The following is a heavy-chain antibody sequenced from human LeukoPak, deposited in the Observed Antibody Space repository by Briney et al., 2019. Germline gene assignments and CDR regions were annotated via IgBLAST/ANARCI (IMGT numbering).Heavy chain of an antibody. CDR2: INPNSGGT. CDR3: VRGDSSPYVYFDY. V-gene: IGHV1-2*02. J-gene: IGHJ4*02. D-gene: IGHD3-22*01. Sequence: ASVKVSCEAYGHIFTGYYVHWVRQAPGQGLEWMGWINPNSGGTNYAQKFQGRVTMTRDTSISTAYMDLSRLRSDDTAVYYCVRGDSSPYVYFDYWGQGTLVTVSS. CDR1: GHIFTGYY.